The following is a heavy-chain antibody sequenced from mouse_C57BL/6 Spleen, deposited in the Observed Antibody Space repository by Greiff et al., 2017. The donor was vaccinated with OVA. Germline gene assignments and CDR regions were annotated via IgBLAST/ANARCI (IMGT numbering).Heavy chain of an antibody. CDR2: INPGSGGT. CDR3: ARSQYYAMDY. CDR1: GYAFTNYL. V-gene: IGHV1-54*01. Sequence: VKLQESGAELVRPGTSVKVSCKASGYAFTNYLIEWVKQRPGQGLEWIGVINPGSGGTNYNEKFKGKATLTADKSSSTAYMQLSSLTSEDSAVYFCARSQYYAMDYWGQGTSVTVSS. J-gene: IGHJ4*01.